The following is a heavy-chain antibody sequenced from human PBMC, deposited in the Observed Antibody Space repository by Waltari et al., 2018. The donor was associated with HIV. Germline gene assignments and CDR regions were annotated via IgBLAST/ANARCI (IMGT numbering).Heavy chain of an antibody. D-gene: IGHD3-10*01. Sequence: QVQLQQWGAGLLKPSETLSLTCAVYGGSFSGYFWSWIRQPPGKGREWIGEINHSASTNNNPSLKSGVTTSVDTSKNQFSLKLSSVTAADTAVYYCARVDFGSGSYVPYGMDVWGQGTTVTVSS. V-gene: IGHV4-34*01. CDR3: ARVDFGSGSYVPYGMDV. CDR1: GGSFSGYF. J-gene: IGHJ6*02. CDR2: INHSAST.